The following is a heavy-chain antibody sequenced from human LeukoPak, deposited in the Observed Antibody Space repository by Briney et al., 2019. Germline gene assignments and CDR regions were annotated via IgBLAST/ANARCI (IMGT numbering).Heavy chain of an antibody. V-gene: IGHV3-66*01. D-gene: IGHD4-11*01. CDR1: GFTFSDYY. Sequence: GGSLRLPCAASGFTFSDYYMSWIRQAPGKGLEWISAIYSGGSIYYADSVKGRFTISRDTSKNTLYLQMNSLRAEDTAVYYCARVTYSNTHSSFDCWGQGTLVTVSS. J-gene: IGHJ4*02. CDR2: IYSGGSI. CDR3: ARVTYSNTHSSFDC.